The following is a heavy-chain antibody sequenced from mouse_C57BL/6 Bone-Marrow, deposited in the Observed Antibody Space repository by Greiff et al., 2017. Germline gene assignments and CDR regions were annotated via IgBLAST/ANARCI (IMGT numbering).Heavy chain of an antibody. CDR2: IDPSDSYT. CDR3: ARDYGSSPDFDY. V-gene: IGHV1-69*01. D-gene: IGHD1-1*01. J-gene: IGHJ2*01. Sequence: QVQLQQPGAELVMPGASVKLSCKASGYTFTSYWMHWVKQRPGQGLEWIGEIDPSDSYTNYNQKFKGKSTLTVDKSSSTAYMQLSSLTSEDSAVYYCARDYGSSPDFDYWGQGTTLTVSS. CDR1: GYTFTSYW.